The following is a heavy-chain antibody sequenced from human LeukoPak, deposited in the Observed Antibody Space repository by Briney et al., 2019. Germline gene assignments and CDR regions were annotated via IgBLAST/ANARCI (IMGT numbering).Heavy chain of an antibody. CDR3: ARAFWSGYYPFDY. V-gene: IGHV4-34*01. CDR2: INHSGST. J-gene: IGHJ4*02. D-gene: IGHD3-3*01. CDR1: GGSFSGYY. Sequence: SETLSLTCAVYGGSFSGYYWSWIRQPPGKGLEWIGEINHSGSTNYNPSLKSRVTISVDTSKNQFSLKLSSVTAAGTAVYYCARAFWSGYYPFDYWGQGTLVTVSS.